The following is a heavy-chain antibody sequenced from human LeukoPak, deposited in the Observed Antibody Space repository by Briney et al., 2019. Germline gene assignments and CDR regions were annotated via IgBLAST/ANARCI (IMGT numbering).Heavy chain of an antibody. V-gene: IGHV3-7*04. D-gene: IGHD2-21*01. Sequence: QPGGSLRLSCATSGFNFSDSRMTWVRQAPGKGLQWVANVNRDGTEKHFLDSVEGRFTISRDNANKALYLQMSSLTPQDTAVYFCVRGDWYFESWGQGALVTVSS. J-gene: IGHJ4*02. CDR1: GFNFSDSR. CDR3: VRGDWYFES. CDR2: VNRDGTEK.